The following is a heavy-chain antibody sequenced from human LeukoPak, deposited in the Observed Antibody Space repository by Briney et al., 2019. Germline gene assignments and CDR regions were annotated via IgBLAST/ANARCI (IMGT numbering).Heavy chain of an antibody. J-gene: IGHJ4*02. V-gene: IGHV1-18*01. D-gene: IGHD3-16*02. CDR3: ARDQYDSVWGSHRPYFDY. Sequence: ASVKVSFKASGYTFSSYGIRWVRPAPGQGLEWMGWISVYTGNTNYAQKFQGRLIVTTDTSTSTAHMELRSLTSDDTAVYYCARDQYDSVWGSHRPYFDYWGQGTLVTVSS. CDR1: GYTFSSYG. CDR2: ISVYTGNT.